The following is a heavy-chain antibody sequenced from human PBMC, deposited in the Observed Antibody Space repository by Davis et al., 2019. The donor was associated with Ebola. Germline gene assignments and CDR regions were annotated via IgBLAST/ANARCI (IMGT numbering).Heavy chain of an antibody. D-gene: IGHD5-12*01. J-gene: IGHJ4*02. V-gene: IGHV1-69*13. CDR2: IIPIFGTA. Sequence: SVKVSCKASGGSGSSYAISWVRQAPGQGLEWMGGIIPIFGTANYAQKFQGRVTITADESTSTAYMELSSLRSEDTAVYYCARARYSGYDSYYFDYWGQGTLVTVSS. CDR3: ARARYSGYDSYYFDY. CDR1: GGSGSSYA.